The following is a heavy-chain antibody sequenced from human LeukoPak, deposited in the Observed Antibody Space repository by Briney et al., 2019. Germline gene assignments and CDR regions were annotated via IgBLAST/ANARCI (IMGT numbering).Heavy chain of an antibody. Sequence: GGSLRLSCPASGFTYSSCSINWVRSAPAKELEWVSSISSSSSYIYYADSVKGRFTISRDNAKNSLYLQMNSLRAEDTAVYYCARDRQNNYYYYGMDVWGQGTTVTVSS. CDR2: ISSSSSYI. CDR3: ARDRQNNYYYYGMDV. V-gene: IGHV3-21*01. J-gene: IGHJ6*02. D-gene: IGHD1/OR15-1a*01. CDR1: GFTYSSCS.